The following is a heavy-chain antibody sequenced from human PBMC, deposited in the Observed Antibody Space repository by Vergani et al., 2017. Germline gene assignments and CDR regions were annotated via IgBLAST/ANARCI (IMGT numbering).Heavy chain of an antibody. Sequence: QVQLAESGGGRVQPGRSLRLSCAASGFSFSIQAIHWVRQAPGKGLEWVAVISNDGSKKYYADSVKGRFTISRDNSKNTLDLQMNSLRTQDTAVYYCAKAGSVTSGSLQYNFYMDVWGKGTTVTVS. CDR2: ISNDGSKK. J-gene: IGHJ6*03. CDR3: AKAGSVTSGSLQYNFYMDV. CDR1: GFSFSIQA. D-gene: IGHD3-10*01. V-gene: IGHV3-30*18.